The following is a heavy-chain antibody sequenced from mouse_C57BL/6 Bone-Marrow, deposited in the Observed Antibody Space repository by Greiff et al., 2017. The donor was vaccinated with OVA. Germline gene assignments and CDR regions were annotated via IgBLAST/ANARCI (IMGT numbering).Heavy chain of an antibody. Sequence: EVKVEESGGGLVQPGGSMKLSCAASGFTFSDAWMDWVRQSPEKGLEWVAEIRNKANNHATYYAESVKGRFTISRDDSKSSVYLQMNSLRAEDTGIYYCTRLYYYGSSYEGYFDYWGQGTTLTVSS. CDR3: TRLYYYGSSYEGYFDY. CDR2: IRNKANNHAT. D-gene: IGHD1-1*01. V-gene: IGHV6-6*01. CDR1: GFTFSDAW. J-gene: IGHJ2*01.